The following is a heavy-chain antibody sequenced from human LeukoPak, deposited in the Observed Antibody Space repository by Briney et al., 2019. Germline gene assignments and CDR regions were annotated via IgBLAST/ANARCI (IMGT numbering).Heavy chain of an antibody. Sequence: GGSLRLSCAASGFTFSSYSMNWVRQAPGKGLEWVSSISSSSSYIYYADSVKGRFTISRDNAKNSLYLQMNSLRAGDTAVYYCARSIDSSSWTLWGQGTLVTVSS. D-gene: IGHD6-13*01. CDR3: ARSIDSSSWTL. CDR1: GFTFSSYS. J-gene: IGHJ4*02. V-gene: IGHV3-21*01. CDR2: ISSSSSYI.